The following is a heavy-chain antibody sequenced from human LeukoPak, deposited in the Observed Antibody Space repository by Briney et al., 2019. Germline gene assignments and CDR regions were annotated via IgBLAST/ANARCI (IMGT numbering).Heavy chain of an antibody. J-gene: IGHJ4*02. V-gene: IGHV1-46*01. CDR3: ARVWLQSFDY. D-gene: IGHD5-24*01. Sequence: ASVKVSCKASGYTFSSYYMHWVRQAPGQGLEWMGVINPSGGSTSYAQQFQGRVTMTRDTSTSTAYMELSSLRSEDTAVYYCARVWLQSFDYWGQGTLVTVSS. CDR2: INPSGGST. CDR1: GYTFSSYY.